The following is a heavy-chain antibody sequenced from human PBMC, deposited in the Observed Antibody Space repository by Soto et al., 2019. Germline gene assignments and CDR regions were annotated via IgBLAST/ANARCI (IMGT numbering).Heavy chain of an antibody. CDR1: GFTFSSYS. D-gene: IGHD3-22*01. Sequence: GGSLRLSCAASGFTFSSYSMNWVRQAPGKGLEWVSSISSSSSYIYYADSVKGRFTISRDNAKNSLYLQMNSLRAEDTAVYYCARVKESSGYSYHYYGMDVWGQGTTVTVSS. V-gene: IGHV3-21*01. J-gene: IGHJ6*02. CDR3: ARVKESSGYSYHYYGMDV. CDR2: ISSSSSYI.